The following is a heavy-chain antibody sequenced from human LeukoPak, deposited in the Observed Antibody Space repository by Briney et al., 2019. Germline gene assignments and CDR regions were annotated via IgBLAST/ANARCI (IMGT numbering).Heavy chain of an antibody. CDR2: MHYSGST. D-gene: IGHD6-19*01. CDR1: GASISSYY. CDR3: ARHWALYGAGWYYDY. Sequence: KPSETLSLTCTVSGASISSYYWNWIRQPPGKGLEWIGYMHYSGSTSYNPSLKSRVTISVDTSKNQFSLKLSSVTAADTAVYYCARHWALYGAGWYYDYWGQGTLVTVSS. V-gene: IGHV4-59*08. J-gene: IGHJ4*02.